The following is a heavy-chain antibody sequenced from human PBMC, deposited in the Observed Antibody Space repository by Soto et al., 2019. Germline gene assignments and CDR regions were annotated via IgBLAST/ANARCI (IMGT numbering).Heavy chain of an antibody. V-gene: IGHV1-18*01. CDR2: ISAYNGNT. CDR3: ARDVGYDWVEVDLYYYYGMDV. D-gene: IGHD5-12*01. J-gene: IGHJ6*02. CDR1: GYTFTSYG. Sequence: QVQLVQSGAEVKKPGASVKVSCKASGYTFTSYGISWVRQAPGQGLEWMGWISAYNGNTNYAQKLQGRVTMTTDTSTSTAYMELRSLRSDDTAVYYCARDVGYDWVEVDLYYYYGMDVWGQGTTVTVSS.